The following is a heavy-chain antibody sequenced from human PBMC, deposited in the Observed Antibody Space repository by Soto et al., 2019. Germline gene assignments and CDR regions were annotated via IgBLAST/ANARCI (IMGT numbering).Heavy chain of an antibody. J-gene: IGHJ3*01. CDR1: GDSIGNYY. D-gene: IGHD3-9*01. CDR2: ISYAGTT. CDR3: ARRDDILGKNAFDL. Sequence: SETLSLTCTISGDSIGNYYWSWIRQSPGKDLEWIGYISYAGTTNYNPSLKSRVTISVDRSKNQFSLEVNSVTAADTAIYYCARRDDILGKNAFDLWGRGTLVTVSS. V-gene: IGHV4-59*01.